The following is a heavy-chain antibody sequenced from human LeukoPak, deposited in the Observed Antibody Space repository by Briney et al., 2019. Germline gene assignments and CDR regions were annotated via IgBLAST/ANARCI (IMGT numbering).Heavy chain of an antibody. CDR1: GGTFSSYA. J-gene: IGHJ5*02. V-gene: IGHV1-69*13. D-gene: IGHD3-3*01. Sequence: ASVKVSCKASGGTFSSYAISWVRQAPGQGLEWMGGIIPIFGTANYAQKFQGRVTITADESTSTAYMELSSLRSEDTAVYHCAREAPRIRFLEWLSNWFDPWGQGTLVTVSS. CDR3: AREAPRIRFLEWLSNWFDP. CDR2: IIPIFGTA.